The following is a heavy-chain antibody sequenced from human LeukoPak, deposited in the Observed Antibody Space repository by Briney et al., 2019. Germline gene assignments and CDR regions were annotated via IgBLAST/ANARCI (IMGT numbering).Heavy chain of an antibody. Sequence: GESQKISCQGSGYDFSSYSIGWVRQIPGKGLEWMGIIYPGDSDSTYSPSFQGQVTISADKSISTAYLQWSSLKTSDTAMYYCARDDVFDIWGQGTRVTVSS. CDR1: GYDFSSYS. CDR2: IYPGDSDS. CDR3: ARDDVFDI. V-gene: IGHV5-51*01. J-gene: IGHJ3*02.